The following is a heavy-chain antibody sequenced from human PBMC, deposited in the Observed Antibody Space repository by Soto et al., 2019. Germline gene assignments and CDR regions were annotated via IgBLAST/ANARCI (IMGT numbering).Heavy chain of an antibody. CDR2: NYSAGTT. Sequence: GGSLRLSCAASGFSVNINHMIWVRQAPGKGLEWLSINYSAGTTYYADSVKGRFTISRDNSKNTLYLQMNSLRAEATAMYYCLTASVVWTYWGQGSLVTVSS. D-gene: IGHD1-1*01. V-gene: IGHV3-53*01. CDR3: LTASVVWTY. J-gene: IGHJ4*02. CDR1: GFSVNINH.